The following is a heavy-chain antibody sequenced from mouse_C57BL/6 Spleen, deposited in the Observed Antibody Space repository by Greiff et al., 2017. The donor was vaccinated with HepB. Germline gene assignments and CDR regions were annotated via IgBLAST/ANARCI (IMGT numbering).Heavy chain of an antibody. V-gene: IGHV3-6*01. D-gene: IGHD4-1*01. CDR3: ARDADWYYFDY. J-gene: IGHJ2*01. CDR1: GYSITSGYY. CDR2: ISYDGSN. Sequence: DVQLQESGPGLVKPSQSLSLTCSVTGYSITSGYYWNWIRQFPGNKLEWMGYISYDGSNNYNPSLKNRISITRDTSKNQFFLKLNSVTTEDTATYYCARDADWYYFDYWGQGTTLTVSS.